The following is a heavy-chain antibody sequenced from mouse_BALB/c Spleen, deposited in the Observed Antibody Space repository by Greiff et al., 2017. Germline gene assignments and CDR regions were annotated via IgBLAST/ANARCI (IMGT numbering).Heavy chain of an antibody. CDR3: ARVPTDYYAMDY. V-gene: IGHV5-9-4*01. Sequence: EVKLVESGGGLVKPGGSLKLSCAASGFTFSSYAMSWVRQSPEKRLEWVAEISSGGSYTYYPDTVTGRFTISRDNAKNTLYLEMSSLRSEDTAMYYCARVPTDYYAMDYWGQGTSVTVSS. CDR1: GFTFSSYA. D-gene: IGHD5-1*01. CDR2: ISSGGSYT. J-gene: IGHJ4*01.